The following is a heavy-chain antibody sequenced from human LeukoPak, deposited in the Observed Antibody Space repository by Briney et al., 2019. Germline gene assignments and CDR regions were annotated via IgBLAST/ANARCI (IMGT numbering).Heavy chain of an antibody. Sequence: GGSLRLSCTASGFSFGDYAMSWVRQAPGKGLEWVGFIRGKGYGGITEYAASVKGRFTISRGDSKSIAYLQMNSLTTEDTAVYYCAGVSGSYPSSYYYMDVWGKGTTVTVSS. J-gene: IGHJ6*03. CDR1: GFSFGDYA. V-gene: IGHV3-49*04. D-gene: IGHD1-26*01. CDR2: IRGKGYGGIT. CDR3: AGVSGSYPSSYYYMDV.